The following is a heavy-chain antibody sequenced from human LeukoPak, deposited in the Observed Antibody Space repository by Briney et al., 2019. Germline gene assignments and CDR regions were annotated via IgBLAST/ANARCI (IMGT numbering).Heavy chain of an antibody. J-gene: IGHJ4*02. Sequence: PGGSLRLSCAASGFTFNSYDMGWVRQAPGKGLEWISDIIGGGTTYSADSVKGRFTISRDNSKNTLFLEMNSPRVEDTAVYYCAKGRGFRVWDPWDNWGQGTLITVSS. V-gene: IGHV3-23*01. CDR2: IIGGGTT. D-gene: IGHD3-16*01. CDR3: AKGRGFRVWDPWDN. CDR1: GFTFNSYD.